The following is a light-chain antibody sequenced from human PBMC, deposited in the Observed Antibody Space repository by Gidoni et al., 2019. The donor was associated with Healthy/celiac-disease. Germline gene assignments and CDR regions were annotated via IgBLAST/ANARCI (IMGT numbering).Light chain of an antibody. Sequence: QSALTQPRSVSVSPGQSVTISCTGTSSDVGGYNYVSWYQKHPGKAPKLMIYDVSKRPSGVPDRFSGSKSGNTASLTISGLQAEDEADYYCCSYAGSYTVVFGGGTKLTVL. CDR3: CSYAGSYTVV. CDR2: DVS. V-gene: IGLV2-11*01. CDR1: SSDVGGYNY. J-gene: IGLJ2*01.